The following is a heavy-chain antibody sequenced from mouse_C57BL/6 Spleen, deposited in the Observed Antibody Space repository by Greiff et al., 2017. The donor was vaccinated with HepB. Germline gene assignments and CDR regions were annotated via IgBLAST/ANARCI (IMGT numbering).Heavy chain of an antibody. V-gene: IGHV5-9-1*02. Sequence: EVQVVESGEGLVKPGGSLKLSCAASGFTFSSYAMSWVRQTPEKRLEWVAYISSGGDYIYYADTVKGRFTISRDNARNTLYLQMSSLKSEDTAMYYCTRVGYYSNAMDYWGQGTSVTVSS. J-gene: IGHJ4*01. CDR2: ISSGGDYI. CDR3: TRVGYYSNAMDY. D-gene: IGHD2-5*01. CDR1: GFTFSSYA.